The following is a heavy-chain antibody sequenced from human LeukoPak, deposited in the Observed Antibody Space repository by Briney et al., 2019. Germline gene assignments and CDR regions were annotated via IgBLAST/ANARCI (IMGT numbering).Heavy chain of an antibody. V-gene: IGHV3-33*01. D-gene: IGHD3-10*01. CDR3: ARGDYYGSPFDY. J-gene: IGHJ4*02. Sequence: GRSLRLSCAASGFTFSNFGMHWVRQAPGKGLEWVAVIWYDGGNKYYADSVQGRFTISRDNSKNTLYLQMNSLRVEGTAVYYCARGDYYGSPFDYWGQGTLVTVSS. CDR2: IWYDGGNK. CDR1: GFTFSNFG.